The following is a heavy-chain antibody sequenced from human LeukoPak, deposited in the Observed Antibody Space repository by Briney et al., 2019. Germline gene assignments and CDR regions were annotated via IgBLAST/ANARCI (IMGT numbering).Heavy chain of an antibody. CDR3: ARDLPQIEY. D-gene: IGHD3-22*01. J-gene: IGHJ4*02. Sequence: GGSLRLSCAASGFTFDDYDMNWVRHAPGKGLEWVSGINWSGGSTAYADSVKGRFTISRDNAKNSLYLQMHSLRAEDTALYYCARDLPQIEYWGQGTLVTVSS. CDR1: GFTFDDYD. CDR2: INWSGGST. V-gene: IGHV3-20*04.